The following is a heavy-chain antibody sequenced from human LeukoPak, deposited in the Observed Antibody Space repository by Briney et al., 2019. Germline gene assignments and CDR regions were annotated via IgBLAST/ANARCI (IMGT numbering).Heavy chain of an antibody. J-gene: IGHJ4*02. D-gene: IGHD6-19*01. CDR1: GGSVSSGRDY. CDR3: ARVRDSSDWYGVDY. V-gene: IGHV4-61*01. CDR2: IYYSGGT. Sequence: SETLCPSPTVSGGSVSSGRDYWSWIRQPPGKGLEWIGYIYYSGGTNYNPSLKSRVTISVDTSKNQFSLKLSSVTAADTAVYYGARVRDSSDWYGVDYWGQGTLVTVSS.